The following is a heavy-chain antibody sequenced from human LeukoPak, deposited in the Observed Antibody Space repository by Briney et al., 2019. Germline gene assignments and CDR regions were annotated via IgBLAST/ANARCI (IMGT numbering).Heavy chain of an antibody. V-gene: IGHV1-2*02. J-gene: IGHJ5*02. CDR2: INAKSGGT. Sequence: ASVKVSCKASGYTFTGYYVHWVRQAPGQGLVWMVWINAKSGGTNYAQKFQGRFTMTSETSITTAYRELRRLRSDDTGVYYCARDGAPDMGITLVVITNWFDPWGQGPRVTVSS. D-gene: IGHD3-22*01. CDR3: ARDGAPDMGITLVVITNWFDP. CDR1: GYTFTGYY.